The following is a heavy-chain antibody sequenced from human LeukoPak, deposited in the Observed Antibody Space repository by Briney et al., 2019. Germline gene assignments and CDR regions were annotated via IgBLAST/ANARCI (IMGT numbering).Heavy chain of an antibody. Sequence: GGALRLSCAASGFTFSIYAMSWVRPAPGTGLEWVPAISGSGGSTYYADSVKGRFTISRDNSKNTLYLQMNSLRAEDTAVYYCAKDEHCSSTSCFRVDYWGQGALVTVSS. CDR2: ISGSGGST. J-gene: IGHJ4*02. CDR3: AKDEHCSSTSCFRVDY. D-gene: IGHD2-2*01. V-gene: IGHV3-23*01. CDR1: GFTFSIYA.